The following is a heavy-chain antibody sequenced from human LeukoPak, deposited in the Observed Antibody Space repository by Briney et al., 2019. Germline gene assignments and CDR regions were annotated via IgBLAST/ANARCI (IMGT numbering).Heavy chain of an antibody. D-gene: IGHD3-22*01. J-gene: IGHJ3*02. Sequence: ASVKVSCKASGYTFTSYGISWVRQAPGQGLEWMGRISAYNGNTNYAQKLQGRVTMTTDTSTSTAYMGLRSLRSDDTAVYYCARKVVTTRDAFDIWGQGTMVTVSS. V-gene: IGHV1-18*01. CDR3: ARKVVTTRDAFDI. CDR2: ISAYNGNT. CDR1: GYTFTSYG.